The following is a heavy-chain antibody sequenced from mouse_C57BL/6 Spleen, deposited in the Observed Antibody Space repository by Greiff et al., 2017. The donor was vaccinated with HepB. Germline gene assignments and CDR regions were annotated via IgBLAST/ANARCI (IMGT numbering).Heavy chain of an antibody. CDR3: ARPAQATFAY. D-gene: IGHD3-2*02. J-gene: IGHJ3*01. CDR2: IDPSDSYT. V-gene: IGHV1-50*01. CDR1: GYTFTSYW. Sequence: VQLKQPGAELVKPGASVKLSCKASGYTFTSYWMQWVKQRPGQGLEWIGEIDPSDSYTNYNQKFKGKATLTVDTSSSTAYMQLSSLTSEDSAVYYCARPAQATFAYWGQGTLVTVSA.